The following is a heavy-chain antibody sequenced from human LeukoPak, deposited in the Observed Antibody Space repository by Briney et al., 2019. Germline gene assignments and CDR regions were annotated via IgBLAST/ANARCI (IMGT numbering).Heavy chain of an antibody. CDR1: GFTFSSYT. Sequence: GGSLRLSCAASGFTFSSYTMKWVRQAPGKGLEWVSSISSSSSYIYYADSVKGQFTISRDNAKNSLYLQMNSLRAEDTAVYFCARATWDPNYYYYMDVWGSGTTVTISS. CDR2: ISSSSSYI. D-gene: IGHD1-26*01. CDR3: ARATWDPNYYYYMDV. J-gene: IGHJ6*03. V-gene: IGHV3-21*01.